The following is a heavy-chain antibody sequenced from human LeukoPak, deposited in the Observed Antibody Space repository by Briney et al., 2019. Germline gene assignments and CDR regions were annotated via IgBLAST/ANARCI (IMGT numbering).Heavy chain of an antibody. CDR1: GFTFDDYA. CDR3: AKDLHSYGLYYFDY. Sequence: GGSLRLSCAASGFTFDDYAMHWVRQAPGKGLEWVSLVTWDGGSTYYADSVKGRFTISRDNSKNSQYLQMNSLRAEDTALYYCAKDLHSYGLYYFDYWGQGTLVTVSS. V-gene: IGHV3-43D*03. J-gene: IGHJ4*02. D-gene: IGHD5-18*01. CDR2: VTWDGGST.